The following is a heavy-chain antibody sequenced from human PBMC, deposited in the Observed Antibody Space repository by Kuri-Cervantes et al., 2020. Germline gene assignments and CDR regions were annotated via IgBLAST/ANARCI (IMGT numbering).Heavy chain of an antibody. Sequence: LRLSCTVSGGSISSSSYYWSWIRRPAGKGLEWIGRIYTSGSTNYNPSLKSRVTISVDTSKNQFSLKLSSVIAADTAIYYCARGVWQQPVLGALDIWGQGTMVTVSS. V-gene: IGHV4-61*02. CDR3: ARGVWQQPVLGALDI. D-gene: IGHD6-13*01. J-gene: IGHJ3*02. CDR2: IYTSGST. CDR1: GGSISSSSYY.